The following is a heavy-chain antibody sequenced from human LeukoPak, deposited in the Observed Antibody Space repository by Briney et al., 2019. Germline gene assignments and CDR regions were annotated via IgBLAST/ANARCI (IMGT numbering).Heavy chain of an antibody. V-gene: IGHV3-30*18. CDR1: GFTLSNFG. D-gene: IGHD5-18*01. CDR3: AKDADTATIIYWYFDL. CDR2: ISDDGSNT. J-gene: IGHJ2*01. Sequence: GGSLRLSCTASGFTLSNFGMHWVRQAPGKGLEWVAVISDDGSNTFYADSVKGRFTISRDNSKHTLHLQLNSLRPEDTAVYYCAKDADTATIIYWYFDLWGRGTLVTVSS.